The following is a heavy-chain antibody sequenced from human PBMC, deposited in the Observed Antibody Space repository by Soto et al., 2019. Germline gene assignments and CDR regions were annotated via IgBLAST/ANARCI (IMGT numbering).Heavy chain of an antibody. Sequence: ASVKVSCKASGGTFSSYAISWVRQAPGQGLEWMGGIIPIFGTANYAQKFQGRVTITADESTSTAYMELSSLRSGDTAVYYCAGIAAAGTDYYYYYGMDVWGQGTTVTVSS. CDR3: AGIAAAGTDYYYYYGMDV. V-gene: IGHV1-69*13. J-gene: IGHJ6*02. D-gene: IGHD6-13*01. CDR2: IIPIFGTA. CDR1: GGTFSSYA.